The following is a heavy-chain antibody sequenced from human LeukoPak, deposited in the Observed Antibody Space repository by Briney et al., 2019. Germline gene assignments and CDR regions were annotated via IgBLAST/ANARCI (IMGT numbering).Heavy chain of an antibody. V-gene: IGHV4-34*01. D-gene: IGHD4-17*01. J-gene: IGHJ4*02. Sequence: SETLSLTCAVYGGSFNVYYWSWIRQPSGKGLEWIGEINHSGSTSYNPSLKSRVTISVDTSKTQFSLNLSSVTAADTAVYYCARLGYGDYTYYFDSWGQGTLVTVSS. CDR1: GGSFNVYY. CDR2: INHSGST. CDR3: ARLGYGDYTYYFDS.